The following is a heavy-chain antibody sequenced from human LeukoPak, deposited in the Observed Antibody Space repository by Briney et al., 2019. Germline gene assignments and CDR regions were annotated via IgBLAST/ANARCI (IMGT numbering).Heavy chain of an antibody. J-gene: IGHJ4*02. Sequence: PGGSLRLSCAASGFTFSSYGMHWVRQAPGKGLEWVAVISYDGTNKYYAGSVKGRFTISRDNSKNTLYLQMNSLRAEDTAVFYCAKNRGNYGGNGPDYWGQGTLVTVSS. CDR3: AKNRGNYGGNGPDY. D-gene: IGHD4-23*01. CDR2: ISYDGTNK. V-gene: IGHV3-30*18. CDR1: GFTFSSYG.